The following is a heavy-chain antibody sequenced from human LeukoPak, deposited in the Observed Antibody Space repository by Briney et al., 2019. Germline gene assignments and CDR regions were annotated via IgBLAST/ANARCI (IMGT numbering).Heavy chain of an antibody. V-gene: IGHV4-31*03. J-gene: IGHJ4*02. CDR2: IYYSGST. CDR1: GGSISSGGYY. Sequence: SETLSLTCTVSGGSISSGGYYWSWIRQHPGKGLEWIGYIYYSGSTYYNPSLKSRVTISVDTSKNQFSLKLSSVTAADTAVYYCARAEYYGSGSHRGGGLIDYWGQGTLVTVSS. CDR3: ARAEYYGSGSHRGGGLIDY. D-gene: IGHD3-10*01.